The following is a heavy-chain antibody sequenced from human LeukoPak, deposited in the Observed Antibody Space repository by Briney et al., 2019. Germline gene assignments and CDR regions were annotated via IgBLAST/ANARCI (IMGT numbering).Heavy chain of an antibody. CDR2: IYYSGST. CDR3: ARVWGDQLLSIYGMDV. D-gene: IGHD2-2*01. V-gene: IGHV4-61*01. Sequence: PSETLSLTCTVSGGSVSSGSYYWSWIRQPPGKGLEWIGYIYYSGSTNYNPSLKSRVTISVDTSKNQFSLKLSSVTAADTAVYYCARVWGDQLLSIYGMDVWGQGTTVTVSS. J-gene: IGHJ6*02. CDR1: GGSVSSGSYY.